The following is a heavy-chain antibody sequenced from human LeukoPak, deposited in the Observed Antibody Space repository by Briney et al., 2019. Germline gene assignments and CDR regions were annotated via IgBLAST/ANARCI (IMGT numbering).Heavy chain of an antibody. CDR2: IYYSGST. V-gene: IGHV4-39*01. CDR1: GGSISSSSYY. Sequence: SETLSLTCTVSGGSISSSSYYWGWTRQPPGKGLEWIGSIYYSGSTSYHPSLKSRVSISLGTSTNQFSLKLSSVTAADAAVYYWTRPFHDSGYYGMDVWGQGTPVTVS. CDR3: TRPFHDSGYYGMDV. D-gene: IGHD6-25*01. J-gene: IGHJ6*02.